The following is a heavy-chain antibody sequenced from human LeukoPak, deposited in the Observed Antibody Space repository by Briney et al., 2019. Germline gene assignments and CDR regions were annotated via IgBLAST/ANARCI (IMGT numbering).Heavy chain of an antibody. CDR2: ISSTSTYI. V-gene: IGHV3-21*01. D-gene: IGHD7-27*01. CDR3: ARDDPRWGTSGDY. J-gene: IGHJ4*02. Sequence: GGSLRLSCVASGFTFSAYTMNWVRQAPGKGLDWVSFISSTSTYIYYADSLKGRFTISRDNAKNSLYLQMNSLRAEDTAVYYCARDDPRWGTSGDYWGQGTLVTVSS. CDR1: GFTFSAYT.